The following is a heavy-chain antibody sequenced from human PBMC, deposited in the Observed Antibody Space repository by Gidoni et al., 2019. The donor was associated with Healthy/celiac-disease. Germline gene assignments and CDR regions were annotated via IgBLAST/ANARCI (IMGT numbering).Heavy chain of an antibody. CDR3: ARDRGDIAVAGPGAFDI. D-gene: IGHD6-19*01. CDR2: IWYDGSNK. Sequence: QVQLVESGGGVVQPGRSLRLSCAASGFTFRSSGMHWVRQAPGKGLEWVAVIWYDGSNKYYADSVKGRFTISRDNSKNTLYLQMNSLRAEDTAVYYCARDRGDIAVAGPGAFDIWGQGTMVTVSS. V-gene: IGHV3-33*01. J-gene: IGHJ3*02. CDR1: GFTFRSSG.